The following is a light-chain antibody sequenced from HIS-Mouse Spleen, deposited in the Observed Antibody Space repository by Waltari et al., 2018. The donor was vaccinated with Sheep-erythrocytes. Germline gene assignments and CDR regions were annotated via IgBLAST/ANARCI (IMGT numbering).Light chain of an antibody. J-gene: IGLJ1*01. CDR2: DVS. CDR1: SSDVGGYNY. CDR3: CSYAGSYNHV. V-gene: IGLV2-11*01. Sequence: QSALTQPRSVSGSPGQSVTISCTGTSSDVGGYNYVSWYQQHSGKAPKLMVYDVSKRPSGVPGRFSGSKSGTTASLTISGLQAEDEADYYCCSYAGSYNHVFATGTKVTVL.